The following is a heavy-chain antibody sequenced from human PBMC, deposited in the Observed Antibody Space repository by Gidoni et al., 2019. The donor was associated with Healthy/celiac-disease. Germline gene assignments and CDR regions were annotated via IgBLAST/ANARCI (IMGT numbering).Heavy chain of an antibody. CDR2: IYHSGST. Sequence: QLQLQESGSGLVKPSQTRSLTCAVSGGSISSGGYSWSWNRQPPGKGLVWVGYIYHSGSTYYNPSLKSRVTISVDRSKNQFYLKLSSVTAADTAVYYCARGVRGFGELLASLDYWGQGTLVTVSS. D-gene: IGHD3-10*01. J-gene: IGHJ4*02. CDR1: GGSISSGGYS. CDR3: ARGVRGFGELLASLDY. V-gene: IGHV4-30-2*01.